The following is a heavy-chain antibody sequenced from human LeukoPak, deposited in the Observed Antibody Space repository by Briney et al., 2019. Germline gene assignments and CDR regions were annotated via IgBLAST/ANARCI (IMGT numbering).Heavy chain of an antibody. CDR1: GGSISSYY. J-gene: IGHJ4*02. Sequence: PSETLSLTCTVSGGSISSYYWSWIRQPPGKGLEWIGYIYYSGSTNYNPSLKSRVTISVDTSKNQFSLKLSSMTAADTAVYYCARAPYCSGGICYSTYFDYWGQGTLVTVSS. CDR3: ARAPYCSGGICYSTYFDY. D-gene: IGHD2-15*01. V-gene: IGHV4-59*01. CDR2: IYYSGST.